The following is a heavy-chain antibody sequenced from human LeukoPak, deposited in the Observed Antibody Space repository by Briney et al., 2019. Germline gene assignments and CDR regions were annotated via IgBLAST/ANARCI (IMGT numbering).Heavy chain of an antibody. CDR2: ISISSSNI. D-gene: IGHD3-16*01. CDR3: AREYYGVTFSHYLDV. V-gene: IGHV3-11*06. CDR1: GFRVSGYD. J-gene: IGHJ6*04. Sequence: GGSLRLSCAASGFRVSGYDLNWIRQAPGKGLEWIAYISISSSNIHYADSVRGRFTISRDNANNSLYLQLSSLRVEDTAVYYCAREYYGVTFSHYLDVWGKGTTVTVSS.